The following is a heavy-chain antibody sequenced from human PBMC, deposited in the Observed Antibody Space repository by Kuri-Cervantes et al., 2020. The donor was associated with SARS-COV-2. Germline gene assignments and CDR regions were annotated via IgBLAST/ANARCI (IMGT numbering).Heavy chain of an antibody. D-gene: IGHD3-3*01. Sequence: ASVKVSCKASGYSFTTYGMNWVPQAPGQGLEWMGWISAYNGNTNYAQKLQGRVTMTTDTSTSTAYMELRSLRYDDTAVYYCALSTVLRMYYFDYWGQGTLVTVSS. J-gene: IGHJ4*02. CDR2: ISAYNGNT. CDR3: ALSTVLRMYYFDY. CDR1: GYSFTTYG. V-gene: IGHV1-18*01.